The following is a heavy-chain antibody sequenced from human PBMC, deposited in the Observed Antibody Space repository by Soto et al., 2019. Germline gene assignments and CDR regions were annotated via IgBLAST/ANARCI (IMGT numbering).Heavy chain of an antibody. CDR3: ASRYCSSTSCYTEFDY. CDR1: GGTFSSYA. CDR2: IIPIFGTA. Sequence: SVKVSCKASGGTFSSYAISWVRQAPGQGLEWLGGIIPIFGTANYAQKFQGRVTITADESTSTAYMELSSLRSEDTAVYYCASRYCSSTSCYTEFDYWGQGTLVTVSS. D-gene: IGHD2-2*02. J-gene: IGHJ4*02. V-gene: IGHV1-69*13.